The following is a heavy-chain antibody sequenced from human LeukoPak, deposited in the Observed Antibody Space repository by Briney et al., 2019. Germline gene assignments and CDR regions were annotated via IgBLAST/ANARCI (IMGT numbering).Heavy chain of an antibody. D-gene: IGHD6-13*01. CDR1: GFTVSSNY. CDR3: AKADSSGWYEGNWFDP. Sequence: GGSLRLSCAASGFTVSSNYMSWVRQAPGKGLEWVSSISGSGGSTYYADSVKGRLTISRDNSKNTLYLQMNSLRAEDTAVYYCAKADSSGWYEGNWFDPWGQGTLVTVSS. V-gene: IGHV3-23*01. CDR2: ISGSGGST. J-gene: IGHJ5*02.